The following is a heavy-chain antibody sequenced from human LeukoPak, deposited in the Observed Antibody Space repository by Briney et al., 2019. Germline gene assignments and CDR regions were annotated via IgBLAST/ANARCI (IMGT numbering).Heavy chain of an antibody. V-gene: IGHV4-31*03. J-gene: IGHJ5*02. CDR1: GGSISSGGFY. Sequence: SHTLSLTCTVSGGSISSGGFYWSWIRRHPGKGLEGCGNIYYSGSTYYNPSLKSRVTISVDTSKNQFSLKLSSVTAADMAVYYCAREVPAATKGDWFDPWGQGTLVTVSS. CDR3: AREVPAATKGDWFDP. CDR2: IYYSGST. D-gene: IGHD2-2*01.